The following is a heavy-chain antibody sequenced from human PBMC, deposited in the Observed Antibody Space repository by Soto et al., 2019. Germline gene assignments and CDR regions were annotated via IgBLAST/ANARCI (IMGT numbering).Heavy chain of an antibody. CDR3: AEDRHCYNWRAATDAFDI. CDR2: ISWNSGSI. V-gene: IGHV3-9*03. J-gene: IGHJ3*02. D-gene: IGHD2-21*01. CDR1: GFTFDDYA. Sequence: EVQLVESGGGLVQPGRSLRLSCAASGFTFDDYAMHWVRQAPGKGLEWVSGISWNSGSIGYADSVKGRFTISRDNAKNSLYQHMINLRAEDMAWYYCAEDRHCYNWRAATDAFDIWGQGTMVTVSS.